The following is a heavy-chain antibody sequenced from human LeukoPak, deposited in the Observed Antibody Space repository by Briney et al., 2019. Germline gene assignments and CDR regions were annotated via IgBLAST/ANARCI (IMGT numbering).Heavy chain of an antibody. V-gene: IGHV4-61*01. J-gene: IGHJ2*01. Sequence: SETLSLTCTVSSGSVNSGRYYWNWIRQPPGKGLEWIGYIYYSGSTNYNPSLKSRVTISVDTSKNQFSLKLSSVTAADTAVYYCARSHTYYYDSSGRPHWYFDLWGRGTLVTVSS. D-gene: IGHD3-22*01. CDR2: IYYSGST. CDR1: SGSVNSGRYY. CDR3: ARSHTYYYDSSGRPHWYFDL.